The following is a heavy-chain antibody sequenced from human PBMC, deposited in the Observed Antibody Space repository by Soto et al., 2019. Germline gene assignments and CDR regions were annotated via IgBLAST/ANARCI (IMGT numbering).Heavy chain of an antibody. CDR2: IYYSGST. J-gene: IGHJ6*03. CDR3: AGTYYDFWSGSPYYYYMDV. Sequence: SETLSLTCTVSGGSISSYYWSWIRQPPGKGLEWIGYIYYSGSTNYNPSLKSRVTISVDTSKNQFSLKLSSVTAADTAVYYCAGTYYDFWSGSPYYYYMDVWGKGTTVTVSS. CDR1: GGSISSYY. D-gene: IGHD3-3*01. V-gene: IGHV4-59*08.